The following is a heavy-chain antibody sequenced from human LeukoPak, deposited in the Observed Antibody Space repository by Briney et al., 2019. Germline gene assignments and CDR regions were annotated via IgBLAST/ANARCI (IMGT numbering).Heavy chain of an antibody. D-gene: IGHD6-13*01. CDR2: INWNGGST. J-gene: IGHJ4*02. Sequence: GGSLRLSCAASGFTFSSYGLSWVRQAPGKGLEWVSGINWNGGSTGYADSVKGRFTISRDNAKNSLYLQMNSLRAEDTALYYCAREGSYSSSWYFDYWGQGTLVTVSS. CDR3: AREGSYSSSWYFDY. V-gene: IGHV3-20*04. CDR1: GFTFSSYG.